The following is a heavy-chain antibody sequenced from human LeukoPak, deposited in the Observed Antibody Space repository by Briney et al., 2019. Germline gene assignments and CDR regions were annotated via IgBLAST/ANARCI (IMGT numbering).Heavy chain of an antibody. CDR1: GFTFSNAW. Sequence: GGSLRLSCAASGFTFSNAWMTWVRQAPGKGLEWVANIEQYGSEKNYVDSVKGRFTISRDNAKNSLYLQMNILRAEDTAVYYCARGHGWFDPWGQGTLVTVSS. CDR2: IEQYGSEK. CDR3: ARGHGWFDP. V-gene: IGHV3-7*05. J-gene: IGHJ5*02.